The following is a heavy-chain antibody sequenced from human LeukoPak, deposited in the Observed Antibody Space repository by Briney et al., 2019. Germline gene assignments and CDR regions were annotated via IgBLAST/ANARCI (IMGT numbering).Heavy chain of an antibody. J-gene: IGHJ3*02. V-gene: IGHV4-61*01. CDR1: GGSISSGSYY. CDR2: IYYSGST. D-gene: IGHD3-16*01. CDR3: AIGGAFDI. Sequence: PSQTLSLTCTVSGGSISSGSYYWSWIRQPPGKGLEWIGYIYYSGSTSYNPSLKSRVTISLDTSNDQFSLKLRSVTAADTAVYYCAIGGAFDIWGQGTMVTVSS.